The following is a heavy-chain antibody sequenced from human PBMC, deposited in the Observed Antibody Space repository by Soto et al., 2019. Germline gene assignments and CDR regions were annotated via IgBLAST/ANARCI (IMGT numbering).Heavy chain of an antibody. J-gene: IGHJ4*01. Sequence: EVQLVESGGGLVQPGGSLRLSCAASGFTVSSNYMSWVRQAPGKGLEWVSVIYSGGSAYYADSVKGRFTISRDNSKNTRYRQMNSRRAEDTAVYYSARHVSIDGGGCFDYWGHVNLVTVSS. CDR1: GFTVSSNY. D-gene: IGHD2-15*01. V-gene: IGHV3-66*04. CDR2: IYSGGSA. CDR3: ARHVSIDGGGCFDY.